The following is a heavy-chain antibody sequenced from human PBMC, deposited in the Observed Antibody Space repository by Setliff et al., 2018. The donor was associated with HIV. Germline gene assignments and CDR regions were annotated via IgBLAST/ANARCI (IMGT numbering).Heavy chain of an antibody. D-gene: IGHD2-8*01. CDR1: GGSISSYY. CDR2: IYYSGST. V-gene: IGHV4-59*12. J-gene: IGHJ5*02. Sequence: SETLSLTCTVSGGSISSYYWSWIRQPPGKGLEWIGYIYYSGSTNYNPSLKSRVTISVDTSKNLFSLKLSSVTAADTAVYYCARDAPTVYANGWFDPWGQGTLVTVSS. CDR3: ARDAPTVYANGWFDP.